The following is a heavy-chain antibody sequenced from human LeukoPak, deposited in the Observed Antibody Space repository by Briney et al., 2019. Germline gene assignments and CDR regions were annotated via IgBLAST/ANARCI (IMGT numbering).Heavy chain of an antibody. J-gene: IGHJ4*02. CDR2: IIPIFGTA. Sequence: SVKVSCKASGGTFSSYAISWVRQAPGQGLEWMGGIIPIFGTANYAQKFQGRVTIAADESTSTAYMELSSLRSEDTAVYYCARAYDFWSGYYFIEFDYWGQGTLVTVSS. CDR3: ARAYDFWSGYYFIEFDY. D-gene: IGHD3-3*01. CDR1: GGTFSSYA. V-gene: IGHV1-69*01.